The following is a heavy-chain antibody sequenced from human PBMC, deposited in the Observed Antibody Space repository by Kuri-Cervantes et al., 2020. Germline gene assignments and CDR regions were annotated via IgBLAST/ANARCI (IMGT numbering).Heavy chain of an antibody. CDR3: ARQRGSPSFDY. CDR1: GGSISSSSYY. D-gene: IGHD6-13*01. CDR2: IYYSGST. Sequence: SETLSLTCTVYGGSISSSSYYWGWIRQPPGKGLEWIGSIYYSGSTYYNPSLKSRVTISVDTSKNQFSLKLSSVTAADTAVYYCARQRGSPSFDYWGQGTLVTVSS. V-gene: IGHV4-39*01. J-gene: IGHJ4*02.